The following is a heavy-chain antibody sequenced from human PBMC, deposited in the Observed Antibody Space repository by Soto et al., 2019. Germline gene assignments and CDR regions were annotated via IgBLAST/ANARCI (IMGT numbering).Heavy chain of an antibody. CDR1: GFTFSRNG. V-gene: IGHV3-30*18. D-gene: IGHD3-16*01. CDR3: AKDRVESGLGEIDY. J-gene: IGHJ4*02. CDR2: ISYDGSNK. Sequence: PGGSLRLSCAASGFTFSRNGMHWVRKAPGKGLEWVAVISYDGSNKYYGDSVKGRFTISRDNSKNTLYLQMNSLRAEDTAVYYCAKDRVESGLGEIDYWGQGTLVTVSS.